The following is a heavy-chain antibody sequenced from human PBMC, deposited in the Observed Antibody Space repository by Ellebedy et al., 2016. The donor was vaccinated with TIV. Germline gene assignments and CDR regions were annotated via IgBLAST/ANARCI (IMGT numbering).Heavy chain of an antibody. D-gene: IGHD3-16*01. J-gene: IGHJ4*02. CDR3: ARDSQAYMITFGGEGTDY. Sequence: GGSLRLSCAASGVTVSSNYMSWVRQAPGKGLEWVSLIYSGRSTYYADSVKGRFTVSRDNSKNTLYLQMNSLRAEDTAVYYCARDSQAYMITFGGEGTDYWGQGTLVTVSS. CDR1: GVTVSSNY. CDR2: IYSGRST. V-gene: IGHV3-53*01.